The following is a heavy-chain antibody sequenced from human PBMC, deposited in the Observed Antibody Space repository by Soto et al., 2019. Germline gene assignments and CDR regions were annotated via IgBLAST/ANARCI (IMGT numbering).Heavy chain of an antibody. CDR3: AGVGRSGWLNRDHLAY. Sequence: QVQLQESGPGLVKPSETLSLTCTVSGGSVSSGSYYWSWIRQPPGKGLEWIGYIYYSGSTNYNPSHKCRATISVYTYKNPLSQKLITVTAGDRAVYYCAGVGRSGWLNRDHLAYWGQGTLVTVSS. CDR2: IYYSGST. CDR1: GGSVSSGSYY. D-gene: IGHD6-19*01. V-gene: IGHV4-61*01. J-gene: IGHJ4*02.